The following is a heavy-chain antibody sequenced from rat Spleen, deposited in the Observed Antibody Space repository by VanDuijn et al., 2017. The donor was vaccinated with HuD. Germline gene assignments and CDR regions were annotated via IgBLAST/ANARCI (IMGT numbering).Heavy chain of an antibody. CDR2: IWGNGDT. V-gene: IGHV2-63*01. CDR1: GFSITSYT. CDR3: TRETTGVTPLIDY. J-gene: IGHJ2*01. Sequence: QVQLKESGPGLVQPSQTLSLTCTVSGFSITSYTVSWVRQPPGKGLEWMGVIWGNGDTAYNSALKSRLSISRDTSKNQVVLEMNSLQTDDVGTYYCTRETTGVTPLIDYWGQGVMVTVSS. D-gene: IGHD1-7*01.